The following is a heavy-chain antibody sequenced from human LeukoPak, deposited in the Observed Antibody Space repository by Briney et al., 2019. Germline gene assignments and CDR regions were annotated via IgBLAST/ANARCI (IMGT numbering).Heavy chain of an antibody. CDR1: SASITSSNY. CDR3: ARQRANYYGSGKRGFDP. J-gene: IGHJ5*02. Sequence: SETLSLTCAVSSASITSSNYWSWVRQPPGKGLEWIGEINHSGTTNYNPSLRSRVTISVDTSKNQFSLKLSSVTAADTAVYYCARQRANYYGSGKRGFDPWGQGTLVTVSS. V-gene: IGHV4-4*02. CDR2: INHSGTT. D-gene: IGHD3-10*01.